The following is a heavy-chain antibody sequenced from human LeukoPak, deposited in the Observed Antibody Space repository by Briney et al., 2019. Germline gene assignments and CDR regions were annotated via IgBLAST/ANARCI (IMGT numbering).Heavy chain of an antibody. Sequence: PGGSLRLSCAASGFTFSSYSMNWVRQAPGKGLEWVSYISSSSSTIYYADSVKGRFTISRDNAKNSLYLQMNSLRDEDTAVYYRARRDGLDIVVVVAAMDYYYGMDVWGQGTTVTVSS. CDR2: ISSSSSTI. V-gene: IGHV3-48*02. J-gene: IGHJ6*02. D-gene: IGHD2-15*01. CDR3: ARRDGLDIVVVVAAMDYYYGMDV. CDR1: GFTFSSYS.